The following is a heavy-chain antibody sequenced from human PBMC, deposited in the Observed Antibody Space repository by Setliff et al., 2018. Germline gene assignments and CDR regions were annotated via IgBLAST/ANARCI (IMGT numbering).Heavy chain of an antibody. Sequence: SETLSLTCTVSGGSIGSSSYYWGWIRQPPGKGLEWIGSIYYSGSTYYNPSLKSRVTISVDTSKNQFSLKLSPVTAADTAVYYCARVKIAILPAAIDYWGQGTLVTVSS. V-gene: IGHV4-39*07. J-gene: IGHJ4*02. CDR3: ARVKIAILPAAIDY. CDR2: IYYSGST. CDR1: GGSIGSSSYY. D-gene: IGHD2-2*01.